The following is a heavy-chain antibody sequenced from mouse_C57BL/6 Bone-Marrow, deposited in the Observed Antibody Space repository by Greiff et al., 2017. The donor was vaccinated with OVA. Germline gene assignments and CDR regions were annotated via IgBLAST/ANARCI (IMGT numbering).Heavy chain of an antibody. J-gene: IGHJ1*03. CDR1: GYTFTGYW. CDR3: ARSEYYGSSSYWYFDV. D-gene: IGHD1-1*01. CDR2: ILPGSGST. Sequence: VQLVESGAELMKPGASVKLSCKATGYTFTGYWIEWVKQRPGHGLEWIGEILPGSGSTNYNEKFKGKATFTADTSSNTAYMQLSSLTTEDSVIYYCARSEYYGSSSYWYFDVWGTGTTVTVSS. V-gene: IGHV1-9*01.